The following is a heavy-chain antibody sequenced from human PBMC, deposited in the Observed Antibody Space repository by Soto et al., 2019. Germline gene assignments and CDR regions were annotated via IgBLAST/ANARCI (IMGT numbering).Heavy chain of an antibody. CDR3: ARDPETGTTFDF. Sequence: GGSLRLSCAASGFTFNDYWMHWVRQAPGKGLVWVSRIDYDGSTTTYAGSVRGRFTISRDNTMNTVYLQMNNLRAEDTAVYYCARDPETGTTFDFWGQGTLVTVSS. D-gene: IGHD1-7*01. CDR2: IDYDGSTT. V-gene: IGHV3-74*01. J-gene: IGHJ4*02. CDR1: GFTFNDYW.